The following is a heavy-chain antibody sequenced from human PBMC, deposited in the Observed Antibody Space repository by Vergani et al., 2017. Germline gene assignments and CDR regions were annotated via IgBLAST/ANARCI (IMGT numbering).Heavy chain of an antibody. V-gene: IGHV1-69*01. Sequence: QVQLVQSGAEVKKPGSSVKVSCKASGGTFSSYAISWVRQAPGQGLEWMGGIIPIFGTANYAQKFQGRVTITADESTSTAYMELSSLGSEDTAVYYCARAILLWFGESKTSDYYYMDVWGKGTTVTVSS. CDR1: GGTFSSYA. CDR2: IIPIFGTA. CDR3: ARAILLWFGESKTSDYYYMDV. J-gene: IGHJ6*03. D-gene: IGHD3-10*01.